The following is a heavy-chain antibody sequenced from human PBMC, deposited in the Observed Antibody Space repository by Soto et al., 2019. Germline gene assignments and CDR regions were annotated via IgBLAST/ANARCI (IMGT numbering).Heavy chain of an antibody. CDR3: ASHYASLSNDNRCDP. CDR1: GGTLTSYT. Sequence: QVQLLQSGAEVKKPGYSVKVSCKASGGTLTSYTISWVRQARRQRLEWMGRIIPILGIPNYAQNFKGRVTITADKSTSTGYMDLSSLRSEDTAVYYCASHYASLSNDNRCDPWGQGTLVTVSS. V-gene: IGHV1-69*02. CDR2: IIPILGIP. J-gene: IGHJ5*02. D-gene: IGHD3-10*01.